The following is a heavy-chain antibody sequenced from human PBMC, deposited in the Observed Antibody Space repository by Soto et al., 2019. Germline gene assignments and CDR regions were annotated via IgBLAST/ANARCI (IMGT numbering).Heavy chain of an antibody. CDR1: GGSISTYY. D-gene: IGHD6-13*01. Sequence: PSETLYLTCTVSGGSISTYYWSWIRQPPGKGLEWIGYIYYTGSTTYNPSLKSRVTISVDTSKNQFSLKLSSVTAADAAVYYCAKKSSSWCFDPWGQGTLVTVS. CDR2: IYYTGST. V-gene: IGHV4-59*01. J-gene: IGHJ5*02. CDR3: AKKSSSWCFDP.